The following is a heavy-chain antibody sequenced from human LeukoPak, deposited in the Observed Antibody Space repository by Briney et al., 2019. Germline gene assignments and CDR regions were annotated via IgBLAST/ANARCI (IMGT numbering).Heavy chain of an antibody. CDR1: GGSISSYY. CDR2: IYYSGST. CDR3: ARVILGTKCSSTSCPPGYYYYMDV. D-gene: IGHD2-2*01. V-gene: IGHV4-59*01. J-gene: IGHJ6*03. Sequence: SETLSLTCTVSGGSISSYYWSWIRQPPGKGLEWIGYIYYSGSTNYNPSLKSRVTISVDTSKNQFSLKLSSVTAADTAVYYCARVILGTKCSSTSCPPGYYYYMDVWGKGTTVTVSS.